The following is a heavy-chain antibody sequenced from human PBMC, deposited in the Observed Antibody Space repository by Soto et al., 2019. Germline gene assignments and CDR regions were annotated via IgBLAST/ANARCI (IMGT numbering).Heavy chain of an antibody. D-gene: IGHD3-10*01. V-gene: IGHV3-30*18. Sequence: QVQLVESGGGVVQPGRSLRLSCAASGFTFSNFGMHWVRQAPGKGLEWVSVISYDGSKNYYADSVKGRFTISRDNSKNTLYLQKNSQRPEDTAVYYCAKSRGGDYGSGIKVLLGMDDWGPGTTVTVSS. CDR3: AKSRGGDYGSGIKVLLGMDD. CDR1: GFTFSNFG. J-gene: IGHJ6*02. CDR2: ISYDGSKN.